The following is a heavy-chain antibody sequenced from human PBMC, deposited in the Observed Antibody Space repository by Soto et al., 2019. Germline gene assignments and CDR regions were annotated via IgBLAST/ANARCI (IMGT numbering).Heavy chain of an antibody. J-gene: IGHJ4*02. CDR3: ARDGSGSYYY. Sequence: EVQLVESGGGLVQPGGSLRLSCTASGFTFSASNMNWVRQAPGKGLEWVSSISSSSSYIYYADSVKGRFTISRDNAKNSLYLQMNSLRAEDTAVYYCARDGSGSYYYWGQGTLVTVSS. CDR1: GFTFSASN. V-gene: IGHV3-21*01. D-gene: IGHD3-10*01. CDR2: ISSSSSYI.